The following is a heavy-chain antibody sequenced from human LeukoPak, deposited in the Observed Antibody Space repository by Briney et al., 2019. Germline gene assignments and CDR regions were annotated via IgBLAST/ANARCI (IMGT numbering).Heavy chain of an antibody. CDR3: AKVMARGITSTPDY. V-gene: IGHV3-30*02. CDR2: IRYDGNNE. CDR1: GFSFSSHG. J-gene: IGHJ4*02. Sequence: GGSLGLSCATSGFSFSSHGIHWVRQAPGKGLEWVAFIRYDGNNEYYADSVKGRFTISRDNSKNTLYLQMNSLKPEDTAVYYCAKVMARGITSTPDYWRQGTLVTVSS. D-gene: IGHD3-10*01.